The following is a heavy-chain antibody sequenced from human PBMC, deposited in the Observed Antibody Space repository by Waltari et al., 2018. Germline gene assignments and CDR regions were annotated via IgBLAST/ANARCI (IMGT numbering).Heavy chain of an antibody. CDR1: GFTFSSYA. CDR2: IYSGGST. D-gene: IGHD6-19*01. J-gene: IGHJ4*02. CDR3: AKEIAVAGAFDY. V-gene: IGHV3-23*03. Sequence: EVQLLESGGGLVQPGGSLRLSCAASGFTFSSYAMSWVRQAPGKGLEWVSVIYSGGSTYYADSVKGRFTISRDNSKNTLYLQMNSLRAEDTAVYYCAKEIAVAGAFDYWGQGTLVTVSS.